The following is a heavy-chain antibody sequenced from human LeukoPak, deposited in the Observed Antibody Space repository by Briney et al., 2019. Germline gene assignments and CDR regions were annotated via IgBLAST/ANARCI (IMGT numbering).Heavy chain of an antibody. J-gene: IGHJ3*02. D-gene: IGHD6-13*01. Sequence: PSETLSLTCTVSGGSISSSSYYWGWIRQPPGKGLEWIGSIYYSGSTYYNPSLKSRVTISVDTSKNQFSLKLSSVTAADTAVYYCATSIAAAGTDDAFDIWGQGTMVTVSS. CDR3: ATSIAAAGTDDAFDI. V-gene: IGHV4-39*07. CDR1: GGSISSSSYY. CDR2: IYYSGST.